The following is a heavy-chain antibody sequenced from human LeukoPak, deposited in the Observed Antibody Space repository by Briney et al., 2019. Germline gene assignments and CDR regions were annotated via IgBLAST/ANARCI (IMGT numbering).Heavy chain of an antibody. CDR3: ATGLGGYCSGGSCYGWFDP. CDR1: GYTFTGYY. J-gene: IGHJ5*02. CDR2: INPNSGGT. V-gene: IGHV1-2*02. Sequence: ASVKVSCKASGYTFTGYYMHWVRQAPGQGLEWMGWINPNSGGTNYAQKFQGRVTMTRDTSISTAYMELSRLRSDDTAVYYCATGLGGYCSGGSCYGWFDPWGQGTLVTVSS. D-gene: IGHD2-15*01.